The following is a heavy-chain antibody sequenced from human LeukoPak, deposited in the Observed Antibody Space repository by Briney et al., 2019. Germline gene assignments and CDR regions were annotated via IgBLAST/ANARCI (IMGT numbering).Heavy chain of an antibody. D-gene: IGHD2-2*01. V-gene: IGHV1-69*06. J-gene: IGHJ4*02. CDR2: TMPMFGKA. CDR1: GGTFSSYD. Sequence: GSSVKVSCKASGGTFSSYDISWVRQAPGQGLEWMGGTMPMFGKANYAQKFQGRVTTTADKATSTAYMELSSLRSEDTAVYYCAGGRTDIVVVPATLRNYYFDYWGQGTLVTVSS. CDR3: AGGRTDIVVVPATLRNYYFDY.